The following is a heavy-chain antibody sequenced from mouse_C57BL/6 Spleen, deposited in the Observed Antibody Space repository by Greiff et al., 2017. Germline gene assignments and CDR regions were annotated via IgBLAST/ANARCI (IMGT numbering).Heavy chain of an antibody. V-gene: IGHV1-26*01. CDR1: GYTFTDYY. CDR3: ARRGSYGYGFAY. J-gene: IGHJ3*01. D-gene: IGHD2-2*01. Sequence: VQLQQSGPELVKPGASVKISCKASGYTFTDYYMNWVKQSHGKSLEWIGDINPNNGGTSYNQKFKGKATLTVDKSSSTAYMELRSLTSEDSAVYYCARRGSYGYGFAYWGQGTLVTVSA. CDR2: INPNNGGT.